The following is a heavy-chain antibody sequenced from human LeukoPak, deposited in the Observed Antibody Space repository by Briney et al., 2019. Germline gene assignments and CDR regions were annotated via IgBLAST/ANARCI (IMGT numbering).Heavy chain of an antibody. CDR1: GFTVSSNY. J-gene: IGHJ5*02. CDR2: IYSGGST. CDR3: ARRNYDYVWGSYRQRNWFDP. V-gene: IGHV3-66*01. Sequence: PGGSLRLSCAVSGFTVSSNYMSWVRRAPGKGLEWVSVIYSGGSTYYADSVKGRFTISSDNSKNTLYLQMNSLRAEDTAVYYCARRNYDYVWGSYRQRNWFDPWGQGTLVTVSS. D-gene: IGHD3-16*02.